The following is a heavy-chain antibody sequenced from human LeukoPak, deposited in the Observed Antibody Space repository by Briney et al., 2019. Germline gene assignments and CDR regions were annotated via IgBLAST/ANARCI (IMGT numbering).Heavy chain of an antibody. Sequence: PGGSLRLSCAASGFTFDDYAMHWVRQAPGKGLEWVSGFSWNGGSIGYADSVKGRFTISRDNAKNSLYLQVNSLRAEDTALYYCAKDMASTACSGGSCYRHSFDYWGPGTLVTVSS. CDR3: AKDMASTACSGGSCYRHSFDY. D-gene: IGHD2-15*01. V-gene: IGHV3-9*01. CDR1: GFTFDDYA. J-gene: IGHJ4*02. CDR2: FSWNGGSI.